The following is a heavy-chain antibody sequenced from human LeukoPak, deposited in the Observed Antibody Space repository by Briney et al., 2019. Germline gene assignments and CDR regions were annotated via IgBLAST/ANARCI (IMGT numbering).Heavy chain of an antibody. Sequence: GGSLSFSCAASGFTFSSYTMSWVRQAPGKGLEWVSAISGSGGSTYYADSVKGRFTISRDNSKNTLYLQMNSLRAEDTAVYYCASGYSYSCPGDGAFNIWGQGTMVTVSS. J-gene: IGHJ3*02. CDR1: GFTFSSYT. CDR3: ASGYSYSCPGDGAFNI. CDR2: ISGSGGST. V-gene: IGHV3-23*01. D-gene: IGHD5-18*01.